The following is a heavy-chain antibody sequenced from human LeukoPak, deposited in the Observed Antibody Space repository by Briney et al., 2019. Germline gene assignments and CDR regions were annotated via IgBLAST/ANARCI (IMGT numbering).Heavy chain of an antibody. CDR2: ISGSGGST. Sequence: GGCLRLSCAASGFIFSSYAMSWVRQAAGKGLEWVSAISGSGGSTYYADSVKGRFTISRDNSKNTLYLQMNSLRAEDTAVYYCAKLILGPDYWGQGTLVTVSS. V-gene: IGHV3-23*01. CDR1: GFIFSSYA. J-gene: IGHJ4*02. CDR3: AKLILGPDY. D-gene: IGHD3-10*01.